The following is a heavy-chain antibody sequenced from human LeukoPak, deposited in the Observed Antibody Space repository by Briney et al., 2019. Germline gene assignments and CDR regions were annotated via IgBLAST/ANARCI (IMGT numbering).Heavy chain of an antibody. CDR3: ARGMVRGVSTHYYYGMDV. J-gene: IGHJ6*02. D-gene: IGHD3-10*01. CDR2: INSDGSST. Sequence: GGSLGLSCAASGFTFSSYWMHWVRQAPGKGLVWVSRINSDGSSTSYADSVKGRFTISRDNAKNTLYLQMNSLRAEDTAVYYCARGMVRGVSTHYYYGMDVWGQGTTVTVSS. V-gene: IGHV3-74*01. CDR1: GFTFSSYW.